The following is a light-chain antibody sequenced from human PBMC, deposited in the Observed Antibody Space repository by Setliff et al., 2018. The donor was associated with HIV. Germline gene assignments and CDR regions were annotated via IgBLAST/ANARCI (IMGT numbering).Light chain of an antibody. CDR3: CSNTGSNTYV. J-gene: IGLJ1*01. V-gene: IGLV2-23*01. CDR2: QAT. CDR1: SSDVGRHNL. Sequence: QSALTQPASVSGSPGQSITISCTGTSSDVGRHNLVSWYQQHPGKAPKLMIYQATKRPSGVSNRFSGSKSGNTASLTISGLQAEDEADYYCCSNTGSNTYVFGTGTKGTVL.